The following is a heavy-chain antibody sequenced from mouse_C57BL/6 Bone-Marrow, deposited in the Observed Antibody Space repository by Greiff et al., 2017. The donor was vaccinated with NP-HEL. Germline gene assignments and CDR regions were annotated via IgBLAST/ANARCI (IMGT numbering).Heavy chain of an antibody. V-gene: IGHV2-9-1*01. CDR1: GFSLTSYA. CDR2: IWTGGGT. Sequence: VHLVESGPGLVAPSQSLSITCTVSGFSLTSYAISWVRQPPGKGLEWLGVIWTGGGTNYNSALKSRLSISKDNSKSQVFLKMNSLQTDDTARYYCARNVVWLLLGMDYWGQGTSVTVSS. J-gene: IGHJ4*01. D-gene: IGHD2-3*01. CDR3: ARNVVWLLLGMDY.